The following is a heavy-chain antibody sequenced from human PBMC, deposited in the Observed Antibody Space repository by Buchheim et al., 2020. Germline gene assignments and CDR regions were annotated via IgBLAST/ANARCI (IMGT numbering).Heavy chain of an antibody. Sequence: QVQLQESGPGLVKPSQTLSLTCTVSGGSISSGGYYWSWIRQHPGKGLEWIGYIYYSGSTYYNPSLKSRVTISVDTSKNQFSLKLSSVTAADTAVYYGATGEKKGVYYDSSGYYYGRPGPLDYWGQGTL. D-gene: IGHD3-22*01. V-gene: IGHV4-31*03. J-gene: IGHJ4*02. CDR1: GGSISSGGYY. CDR3: ATGEKKGVYYDSSGYYYGRPGPLDY. CDR2: IYYSGST.